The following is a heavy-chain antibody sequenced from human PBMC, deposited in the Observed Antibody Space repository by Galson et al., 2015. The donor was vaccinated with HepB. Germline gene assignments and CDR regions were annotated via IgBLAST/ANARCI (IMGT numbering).Heavy chain of an antibody. CDR3: TKGGPYHDILTGYYHGRFEY. J-gene: IGHJ4*02. CDR1: GFTFSSYA. Sequence: SLRLSCAASGFTFSSYAMNWVRQAPGKGLEWVAAVSGSAAGTEYGITTDYADSVKGRFTISRDSAKNSLHLQLDSLRGEDTAVYFCTKGGPYHDILTGYYHGRFEYWGQGTLVTVSS. V-gene: IGHV3-23*01. D-gene: IGHD3-9*01. CDR2: VSGSAAGTEYGITT.